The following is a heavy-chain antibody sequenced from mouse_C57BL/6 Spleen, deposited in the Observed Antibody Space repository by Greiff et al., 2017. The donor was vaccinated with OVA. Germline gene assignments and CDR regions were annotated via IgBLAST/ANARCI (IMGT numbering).Heavy chain of an antibody. V-gene: IGHV14-2*01. Sequence: VQLKESGAELVKPGASVKLSCTASGFNIKDYYMHWVKQRTEQGLEWIGRIDPEDGETKYAPKFQGKATITADTSSNTAYLQLSSLTSEDTAVYYCARRITTALGAMDYWGQGTSVTVSS. CDR2: IDPEDGET. D-gene: IGHD1-2*01. CDR1: GFNIKDYY. J-gene: IGHJ4*01. CDR3: ARRITTALGAMDY.